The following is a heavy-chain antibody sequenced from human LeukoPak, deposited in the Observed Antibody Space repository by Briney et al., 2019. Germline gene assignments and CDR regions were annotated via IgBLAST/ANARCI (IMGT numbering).Heavy chain of an antibody. CDR3: TKKKEGSWQQLGDY. Sequence: GRSLRLSCAASGFTFSSYGMHWVRQAPGKGLEWGAVISYHGGNIYYADSVKGRFTISRDNSKNTLYLQMSSLRSEDTAVYYCTKKKEGSWQQLGDYWGQGTLVTVSS. J-gene: IGHJ4*02. CDR1: GFTFSSYG. D-gene: IGHD6-13*01. CDR2: ISYHGGNI. V-gene: IGHV3-30*18.